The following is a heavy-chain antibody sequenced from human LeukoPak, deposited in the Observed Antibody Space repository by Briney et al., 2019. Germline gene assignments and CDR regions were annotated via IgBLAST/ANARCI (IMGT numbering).Heavy chain of an antibody. Sequence: ASVKVSCKASGYTFTSYDINWVRQATGQGLGWMGWMNPNSGNTGYAQKFQGRVTMTRNTSISTAYMELSSLRSEDTAVYYCARGGSYYDSSGYYRGAFDIWGQGTMVTVSS. CDR3: ARGGSYYDSSGYYRGAFDI. D-gene: IGHD3-22*01. V-gene: IGHV1-8*01. J-gene: IGHJ3*02. CDR1: GYTFTSYD. CDR2: MNPNSGNT.